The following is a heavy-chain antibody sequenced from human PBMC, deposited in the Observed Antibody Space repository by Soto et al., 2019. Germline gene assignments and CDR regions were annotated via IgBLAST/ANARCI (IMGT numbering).Heavy chain of an antibody. D-gene: IGHD1-26*01. V-gene: IGHV1-45*02. J-gene: IGHJ4*02. Sequence: QMQLVQSGAEVKRTGSTVTVSCKALGNTFTYRYLHWVRQAPGQALEWMGWITPFSGDVHYAQKFQERVNIIRDRSINTAYMRMSSLRPEDTAMYYCAIGGAGSGPFTWELPDHWGQGTLVTVSS. CDR1: GNTFTYRY. CDR3: AIGGAGSGPFTWELPDH. CDR2: ITPFSGDV.